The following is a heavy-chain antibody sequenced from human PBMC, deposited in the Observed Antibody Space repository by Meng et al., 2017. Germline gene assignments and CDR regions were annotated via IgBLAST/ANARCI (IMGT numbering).Heavy chain of an antibody. D-gene: IGHD6-13*01. CDR3: ARDEDISAAGKLFGDY. V-gene: IGHV1-2*06. CDR1: GYNFPDYY. J-gene: IGHJ4*02. CDR2: IDPKNGDT. Sequence: VQLGQSGAEVKTPGAAVKVSCKPSGYNFPDYYIHWVRQAPGHGLEWIGRIDPKNGDTHYAQKFQGRVTMTGDTSISTAYLDLSGLRSDDTAVYYCARDEDISAAGKLFGDYWGQGTLVTVSS.